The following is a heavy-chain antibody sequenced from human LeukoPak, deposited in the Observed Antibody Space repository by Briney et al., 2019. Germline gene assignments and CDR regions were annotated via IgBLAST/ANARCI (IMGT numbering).Heavy chain of an antibody. J-gene: IGHJ4*02. CDR3: ARHRGPSLHSSGYFDY. CDR2: ISYDGTNK. Sequence: AGSLRLSCAASGFPFSGYAIHWVRQAPGKGLEWVAVISYDGTNKHHGDSVKGRFTISRDNSKNTLYLQMNSLRTEDTAVYYCARHRGPSLHSSGYFDYWGQGTLVTVSS. D-gene: IGHD3-22*01. V-gene: IGHV3-30-3*01. CDR1: GFPFSGYA.